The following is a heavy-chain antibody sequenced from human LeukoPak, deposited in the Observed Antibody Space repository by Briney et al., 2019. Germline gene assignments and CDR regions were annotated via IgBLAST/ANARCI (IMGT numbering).Heavy chain of an antibody. CDR1: GYTFTNYG. Sequence: ASVKVSCKASGYTFTNYGITWVRQAPGQGLEWMGWISAHNGNTNYAQNFQGRVTLTTDTSTSTAYMELRSLRSDDTALYYCARVRPGSSPLMNWFDPWGQGTLVTVSS. CDR2: ISAHNGNT. J-gene: IGHJ5*02. V-gene: IGHV1-18*01. CDR3: ARVRPGSSPLMNWFDP. D-gene: IGHD6-13*01.